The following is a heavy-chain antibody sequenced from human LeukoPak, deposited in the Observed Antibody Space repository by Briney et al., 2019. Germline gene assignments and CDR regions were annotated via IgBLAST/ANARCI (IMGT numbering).Heavy chain of an antibody. J-gene: IGHJ4*02. CDR2: IYYSGST. D-gene: IGHD3-22*01. CDR1: GGSISSHY. Sequence: SETLSLTCTVSGGSISSHYWSWIRQPPGKGLEWIGYIYYSGSTNYNPSLKSRVTISVDTSRNQFSLQLSSVTAADTAVYYCARLSHDGSGYRPDYWGQGTLVTVSS. V-gene: IGHV4-59*08. CDR3: ARLSHDGSGYRPDY.